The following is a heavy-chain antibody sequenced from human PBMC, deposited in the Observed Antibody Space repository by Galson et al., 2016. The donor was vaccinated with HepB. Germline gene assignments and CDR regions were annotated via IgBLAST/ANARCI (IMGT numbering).Heavy chain of an antibody. D-gene: IGHD4-11*01. Sequence: SETLSLTCTVSDGSIRSSSFSWGWIRQPPGKGLEWIGTVYRGKTYYKPSLEGRVTISAGMTTDLLSLKLTSLTAADTAVYYCARAGLLTKASFDCWGQGTLVAVSS. V-gene: IGHV4-39*01. J-gene: IGHJ4*02. CDR2: VYRGKT. CDR3: ARAGLLTKASFDC. CDR1: DGSIRSSSFS.